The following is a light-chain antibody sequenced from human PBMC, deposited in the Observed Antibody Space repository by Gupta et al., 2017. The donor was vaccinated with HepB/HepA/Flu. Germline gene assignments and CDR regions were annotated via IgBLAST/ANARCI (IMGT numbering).Light chain of an antibody. V-gene: IGLV2-14*01. CDR3: SSDTSSETWV. CDR1: RSDVGIY. CDR2: RVT. J-gene: IGLJ3*02. Sequence: QSALSQPASVSGSPGRSIPMSCTGIRSDVGIYVSWYQQYTGKSPKLIIYRVTNRPSGVSNRFSGSKSGNTASLTISGLQAEDEADYYCSSDTSSETWVCGGGTTLTAL.